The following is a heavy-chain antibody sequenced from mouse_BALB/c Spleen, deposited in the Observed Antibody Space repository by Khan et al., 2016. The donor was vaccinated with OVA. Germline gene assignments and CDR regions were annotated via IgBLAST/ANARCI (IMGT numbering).Heavy chain of an antibody. J-gene: IGHJ1*01. Sequence: EVQLQESGGGLVQPGGSLKLSCAASGFDFSRYWMSWVRQAPGKGLEWIGEINPDSSTINYTPSLKDKFIISRDNAKHTLYLQMSKVRSEDTALYYCVRHGYYGNYDWYFDVWGAGTTVTVSS. CDR2: INPDSSTI. CDR3: VRHGYYGNYDWYFDV. V-gene: IGHV4-1*02. D-gene: IGHD2-1*01. CDR1: GFDFSRYW.